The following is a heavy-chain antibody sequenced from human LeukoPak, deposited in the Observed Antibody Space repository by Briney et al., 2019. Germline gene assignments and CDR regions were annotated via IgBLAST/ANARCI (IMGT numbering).Heavy chain of an antibody. CDR2: ISWNSGSI. CDR3: ARDTFYYFDY. Sequence: PGGSLRLSCAASGFTFDDYAMHWVRQAPGKGLEWVSGISWNSGSIGYADSVKGRFTISRDNAKNSLYLQMNSLRAEDTAVYYCARDTFYYFDYWGQGTLVTVSS. J-gene: IGHJ4*02. V-gene: IGHV3-9*01. CDR1: GFTFDDYA.